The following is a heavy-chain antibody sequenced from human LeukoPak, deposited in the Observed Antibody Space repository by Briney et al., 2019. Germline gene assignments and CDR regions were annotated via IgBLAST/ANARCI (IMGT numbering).Heavy chain of an antibody. D-gene: IGHD5-18*01. CDR3: ARGTRYSYGTWDPYYYYYYMDV. CDR2: IYHSGST. V-gene: IGHV4-30-2*01. J-gene: IGHJ6*03. Sequence: SETLSLTCTVSGGSISSGGYYWSWIRQPPGKGLEWIGYIYHSGSTYYNPSLKSRVTISVDRSKNQFSLKLSSVTAADTAVYYCARGTRYSYGTWDPYYYYYYMDVWGKGTTVTVSS. CDR1: GGSISSGGYY.